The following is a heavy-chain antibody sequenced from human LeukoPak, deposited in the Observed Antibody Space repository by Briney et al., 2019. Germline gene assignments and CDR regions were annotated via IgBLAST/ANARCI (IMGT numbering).Heavy chain of an antibody. CDR3: AVLWFGESLFDY. CDR1: GYTLTGYY. J-gene: IGHJ4*02. V-gene: IGHV1-18*04. CDR2: ISAYNGNT. D-gene: IGHD3-10*01. Sequence: SVKVSCKASGYTLTGYYMHWVRQAPGQGLEWMGWISAYNGNTNYAQKLQGRVTMTTDTSTSTAYMELRSLRSDDTAVYYCAVLWFGESLFDYWGQGTLVTVSS.